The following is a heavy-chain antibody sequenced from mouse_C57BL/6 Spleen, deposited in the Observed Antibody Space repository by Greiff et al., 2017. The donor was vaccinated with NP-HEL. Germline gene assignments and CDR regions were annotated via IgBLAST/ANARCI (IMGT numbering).Heavy chain of an antibody. V-gene: IGHV1-81*01. CDR2: IYPRSGNT. CDR1: GYTFTSYG. D-gene: IGHD2-4*01. Sequence: VQLQQSGAELARPGASVKLSCKASGYTFTSYGISWVKQRTGQGLEWIGEIYPRSGNTYYNEKFKGKATLTADKSSSTAYMELRSLTSEDSAVYFCARFDYYDPYWYFDVWGTGTTVTVSS. CDR3: ARFDYYDPYWYFDV. J-gene: IGHJ1*03.